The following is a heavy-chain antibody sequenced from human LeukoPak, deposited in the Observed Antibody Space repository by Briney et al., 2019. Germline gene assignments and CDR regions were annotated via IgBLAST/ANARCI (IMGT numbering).Heavy chain of an antibody. CDR2: IYYSGST. CDR1: GGSISSGDYY. J-gene: IGHJ3*02. V-gene: IGHV4-30-4*01. D-gene: IGHD3-22*01. CDR3: ARDRRYYDSSGYPPDAFDI. Sequence: PSETLSLTCTVSGGSISSGDYYWSWIRQPPGKGLEWIGYIYYSGSTYYNPSLKSRVTISVDTSKNQFSLKLSSVTAADTAVYYCARDRRYYDSSGYPPDAFDIWGQGTMVTVSS.